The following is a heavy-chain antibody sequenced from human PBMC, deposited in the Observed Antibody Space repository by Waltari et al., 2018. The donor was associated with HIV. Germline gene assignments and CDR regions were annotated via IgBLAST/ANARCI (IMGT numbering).Heavy chain of an antibody. V-gene: IGHV4-39*01. CDR3: ARHTPVGDPSDAFDI. CDR1: GGSLSSSRYY. D-gene: IGHD2-21*02. Sequence: QLQLQESGPGLVKPSETLSLTCTVSGGSLSSSRYYWGWIRQPPGKGLEWIGSIYYSGSTYYNPSLKSRVTISVDTSKNQFSLKLSSVTAADTAVYYCARHTPVGDPSDAFDIWGQGTMVTVSS. CDR2: IYYSGST. J-gene: IGHJ3*02.